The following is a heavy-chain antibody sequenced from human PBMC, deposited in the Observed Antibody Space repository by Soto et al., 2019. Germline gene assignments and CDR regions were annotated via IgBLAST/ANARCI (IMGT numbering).Heavy chain of an antibody. CDR3: ARDLPHSDILTGYSISGRFDY. J-gene: IGHJ4*02. CDR1: GFTFSSYG. Sequence: GGSLRLSCAASGFTFSSYGMHWVRQAPGKGLEWVAVIWYDGSNKYYADSVKGRFTISRDNSKNTLYLQMNSLRAEDTAVYYCARDLPHSDILTGYSISGRFDYWGQGTLVTVSS. D-gene: IGHD3-9*01. V-gene: IGHV3-33*01. CDR2: IWYDGSNK.